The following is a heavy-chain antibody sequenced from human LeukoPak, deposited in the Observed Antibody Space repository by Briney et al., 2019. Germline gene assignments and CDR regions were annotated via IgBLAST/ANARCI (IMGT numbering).Heavy chain of an antibody. CDR1: GGSISSSSYY. V-gene: IGHV4-39*07. CDR3: ARDKFSGSLRD. J-gene: IGHJ4*02. D-gene: IGHD1-26*01. CDR2: IYYSGST. Sequence: PSETLSLTCTVSGGSISSSSYYWGWIRQPPGKGLEWIGSIYYSGSTYYNPSLKSRVTISVDTSKNQFSLKLSSVTAADTAVYYCARDKFSGSLRDWGQGTLVTVSS.